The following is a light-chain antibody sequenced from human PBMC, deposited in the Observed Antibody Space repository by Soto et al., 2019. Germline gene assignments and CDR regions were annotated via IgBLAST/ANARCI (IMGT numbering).Light chain of an antibody. Sequence: QSVLTQPPSASGSPGQSITMSCTGTTSDVGGYNSVSWYQQHPGKAPTLIIYEVSERPSGISNRFSGSKSGNTASLTISGVQAEDEADYYCSSYTANSPINVFGSGTKVTVL. V-gene: IGLV2-14*01. CDR2: EVS. J-gene: IGLJ1*01. CDR3: SSYTANSPINV. CDR1: TSDVGGYNS.